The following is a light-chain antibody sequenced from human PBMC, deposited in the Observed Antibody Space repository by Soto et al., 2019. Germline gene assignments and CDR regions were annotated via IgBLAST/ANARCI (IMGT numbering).Light chain of an antibody. J-gene: IGKJ1*01. CDR1: QNVNNR. CDR2: GAS. CDR3: QHFNSWPLL. Sequence: EIVLTQSLAVLSESPGERATLSCRASQNVNNRLAWYQQKAGQPPRLLIYGASTRATGILARFSGSGSGTKFTLTISSLQSEDFAVYYCQHFNSWPLLFGQGTKV. V-gene: IGKV3-15*01.